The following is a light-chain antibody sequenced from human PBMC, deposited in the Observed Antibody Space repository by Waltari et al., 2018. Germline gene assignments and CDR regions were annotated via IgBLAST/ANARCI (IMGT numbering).Light chain of an antibody. V-gene: IGKV3-20*01. CDR2: DAY. CDR1: QSVSGTY. Sequence: EIVLTQSPGTLSLSPGERATLSCRASQSVSGTYLAWYQQKPGQAPSLLIFDAYSRATCIPDRFSGSGSGTDFTLTISRLEPEDFAVYYCQQYSDSPRTFGGGTKVEIK. J-gene: IGKJ4*01. CDR3: QQYSDSPRT.